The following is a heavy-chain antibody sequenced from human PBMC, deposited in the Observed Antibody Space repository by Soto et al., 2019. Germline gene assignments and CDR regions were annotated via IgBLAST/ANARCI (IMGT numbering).Heavy chain of an antibody. CDR2: IIPIFGTA. J-gene: IGHJ4*02. CDR3: ASRATEYGAFYYYESSGYYSRFDY. V-gene: IGHV1-69*01. Sequence: QVQLVQSGAEVKKPGSSVKVSCKASGGTFSSYAISWVRQAPGQGLEWMGGIIPIFGTANYAQKFQGRVTITADESTSTAYMELSSLRSEDTAVYYSASRATEYGAFYYYESSGYYSRFDYWGQGTLVTVSS. D-gene: IGHD3-22*01. CDR1: GGTFSSYA.